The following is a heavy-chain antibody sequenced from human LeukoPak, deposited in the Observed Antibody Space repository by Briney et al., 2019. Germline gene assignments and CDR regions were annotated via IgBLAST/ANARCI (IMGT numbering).Heavy chain of an antibody. CDR1: GFTFITYV. CDR2: IRGSGGGT. J-gene: IGHJ4*02. CDR3: AKGVAAVGTWWGPNFDY. Sequence: PGGSLRLSCAASGFTFITYVMNWVRQAPGKGLEWVSAIRGSGGGTYYADSVRGRFTISRDNSKNTVYLEMNSLRAEDTAVYYCAKGVAAVGTWWGPNFDYWGQGTLVTVSS. V-gene: IGHV3-23*01. D-gene: IGHD6-13*01.